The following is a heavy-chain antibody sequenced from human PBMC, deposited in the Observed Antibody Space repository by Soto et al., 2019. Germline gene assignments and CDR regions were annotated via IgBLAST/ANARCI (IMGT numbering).Heavy chain of an antibody. V-gene: IGHV4-30-4*01. J-gene: IGHJ6*02. Sequence: SETLSLTCTVSGGSISSGDYYWSWIRQPPGKGLEWIGYIYYSGSTYYNPSLKSRVTISVDTSKNQFSLKLSSVTAADTAVYYCARDYDFWSGYYRPYYGMDVWGQGTTVTVS. CDR1: GGSISSGDYY. CDR2: IYYSGST. D-gene: IGHD3-3*01. CDR3: ARDYDFWSGYYRPYYGMDV.